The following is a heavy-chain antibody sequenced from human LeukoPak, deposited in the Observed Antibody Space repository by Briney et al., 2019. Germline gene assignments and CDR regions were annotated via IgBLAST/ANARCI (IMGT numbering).Heavy chain of an antibody. J-gene: IGHJ4*02. CDR3: VRGGQGRDDYFDY. CDR2: IKAGGDGI. Sequence: WGSLTHSCAPSGFIFHTYSINWVRQSPGKGLEWLAYIKAGGDGIYYTDSVRGRFTISRDNARNLAFLQMNSLKVDDTAMYYCVRGGQGRDDYFDYWGQGTRITVSS. V-gene: IGHV3-48*04. CDR1: GFIFHTYS.